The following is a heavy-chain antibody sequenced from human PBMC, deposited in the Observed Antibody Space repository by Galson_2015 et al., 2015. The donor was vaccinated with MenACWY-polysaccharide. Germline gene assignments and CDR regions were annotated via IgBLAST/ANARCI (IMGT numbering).Heavy chain of an antibody. V-gene: IGHV4-61*08. D-gene: IGHD2-15*01. Sequence: SETLSLTCTVSGASVRSIDYYWSWILQPPGKELECLGYIYYSGHTNYNPSLNSRVAMSVDTSKNQFSLKLSSVTAADTAVYYCARALGYCSGGRCFRGQGNRFDPCGQGTLVIVSS. CDR2: IYYSGHT. J-gene: IGHJ5*02. CDR1: GASVRSIDYY. CDR3: ARALGYCSGGRCFRGQGNRFDP.